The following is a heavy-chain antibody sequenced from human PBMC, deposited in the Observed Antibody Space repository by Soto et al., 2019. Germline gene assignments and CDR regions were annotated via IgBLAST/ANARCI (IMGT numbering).Heavy chain of an antibody. D-gene: IGHD1-20*01. CDR2: ISGSGGST. V-gene: IGHV3-23*01. Sequence: GGSLRLSCAAPGFTVSSNYMSWVRQAPGKGLEWVSAISGSGGSTYYADSVKGRFTISRDNSKNTLYLQMNSLRAEDTAVYYCAKQPITGTTPGFDPWGQGTLVTVSS. J-gene: IGHJ5*02. CDR1: GFTVSSNY. CDR3: AKQPITGTTPGFDP.